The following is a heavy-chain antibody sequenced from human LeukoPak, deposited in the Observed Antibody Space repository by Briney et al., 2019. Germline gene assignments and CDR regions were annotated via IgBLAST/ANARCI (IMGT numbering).Heavy chain of an antibody. CDR1: GLTFSSYS. V-gene: IGHV3-21*01. CDR2: ISSSSTYI. Sequence: GGSLRLSCAASGLTFSSYSMNWVRQAPGKGLEGVSSISSSSTYIYYADSVKVRFTISRDNAKNSLYLQMNSLRAEDTAVYYCATRPTGKGNGMDVWGQGTTVTVSS. D-gene: IGHD1-1*01. CDR3: ATRPTGKGNGMDV. J-gene: IGHJ6*02.